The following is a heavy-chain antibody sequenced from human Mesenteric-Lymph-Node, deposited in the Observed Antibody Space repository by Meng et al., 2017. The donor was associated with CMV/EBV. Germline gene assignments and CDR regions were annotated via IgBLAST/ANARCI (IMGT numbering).Heavy chain of an antibody. D-gene: IGHD3-3*01. CDR1: GGSISSYY. CDR2: IYYSGST. CDR3: ARANTIFGLNAFDI. Sequence: GSLRLSYTVSGGSISSYYWSWIRQPPGKGLEWIGYIYYSGSTNYNPSLKSRVTISVDTSKNQFSLKLSSVTAADTAVYYCARANTIFGLNAFDIWGQGTMVTVSS. J-gene: IGHJ3*02. V-gene: IGHV4-59*01.